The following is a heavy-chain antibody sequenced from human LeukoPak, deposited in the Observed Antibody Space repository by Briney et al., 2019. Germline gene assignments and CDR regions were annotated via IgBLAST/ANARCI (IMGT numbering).Heavy chain of an antibody. Sequence: ASVKVSCKASGYTVTGYYMHWVRQAPGQGLEWMGWINPNSGGTNYAQKFQGRVTVTRDTSISTAYMELSRLRSDDTAVYYCAREASIAARPGFDYWGQGTLVTVSS. CDR3: AREASIAARPGFDY. V-gene: IGHV1-2*02. J-gene: IGHJ4*02. CDR1: GYTVTGYY. CDR2: INPNSGGT. D-gene: IGHD6-6*01.